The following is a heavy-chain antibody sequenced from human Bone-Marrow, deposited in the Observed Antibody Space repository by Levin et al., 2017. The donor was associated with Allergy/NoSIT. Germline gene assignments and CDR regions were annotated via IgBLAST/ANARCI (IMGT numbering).Heavy chain of an antibody. CDR3: AKGGIVSAFGP. CDR2: ISGSGGST. J-gene: IGHJ5*02. CDR1: GFSFSTYS. V-gene: IGHV3-23*01. Sequence: TGGSLRLSCAASGFSFSTYSMSWVRQAPGKGLECVSVISGSGGSTSYADSVTGRFTISRDNSKNTLYLEMSSLRADDMAIYYCAKGGIVSAFGPWGQGALVTVAS. D-gene: IGHD3-22*01.